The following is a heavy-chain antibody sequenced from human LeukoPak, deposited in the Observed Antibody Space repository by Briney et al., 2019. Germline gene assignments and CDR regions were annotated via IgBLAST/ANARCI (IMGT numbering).Heavy chain of an antibody. D-gene: IGHD6-13*01. CDR1: GYTFTSYD. CDR3: ARAGHSSSWYRGWFDS. V-gene: IGHV1-8*01. CDR2: MNPNSGNT. J-gene: IGHJ5*01. Sequence: GASVKVSCKASGYTFTSYDINWVRQATGQGLEWRGWMNPNSGNTGYAQKFQGRVTMTRNTSISTAYMELSSLRSEDTAVYYCARAGHSSSWYRGWFDSWGQGTLVTVSS.